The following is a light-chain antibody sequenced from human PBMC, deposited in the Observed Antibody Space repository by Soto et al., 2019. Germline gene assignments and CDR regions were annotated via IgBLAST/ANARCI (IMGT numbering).Light chain of an antibody. V-gene: IGKV1-12*01. Sequence: DLQMTQSAASVSASLGDRVTITCRASQGISSWLAWYQKKPGKAPKLLIYAAFTLQTGVSSRFIGSGSGTDFTLTINSLQTEDFATYYCQQSSSSPWTFGQGTKVDI. CDR2: AAF. J-gene: IGKJ1*01. CDR3: QQSSSSPWT. CDR1: QGISSW.